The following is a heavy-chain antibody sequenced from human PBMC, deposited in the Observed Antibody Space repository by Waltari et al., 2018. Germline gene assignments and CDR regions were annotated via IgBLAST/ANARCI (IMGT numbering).Heavy chain of an antibody. CDR3: ARDPRIAVAGGRAFDI. J-gene: IGHJ3*02. CDR2: ISSSGSTI. Sequence: EVQLVESGGGLVQPGGSLSLPCAASGFAFSRHEVNQVRQAPGKGLEWVSSISSSGSTIYYADSVKGRFTISRDNAKNALYLQMNSLRAEDTAVYYCARDPRIAVAGGRAFDIWGQGTMVTVSS. V-gene: IGHV3-48*03. D-gene: IGHD6-19*01. CDR1: GFAFSRHE.